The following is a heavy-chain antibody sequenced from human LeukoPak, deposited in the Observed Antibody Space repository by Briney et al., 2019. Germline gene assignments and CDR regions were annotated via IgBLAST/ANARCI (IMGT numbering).Heavy chain of an antibody. D-gene: IGHD6-19*01. CDR3: AKIAGSSGWNNWLDS. Sequence: GGSLRLSCAASGFTFSSYAMSRVRQAPGKGLEWVSGISISGGSTYYADSVKGRFTISRDNSKNMLDLQMSSLRAEDTAVHYCAKIAGSSGWNNWLDSWGQGTLVTVSS. J-gene: IGHJ5*01. V-gene: IGHV3-23*01. CDR2: ISISGGST. CDR1: GFTFSSYA.